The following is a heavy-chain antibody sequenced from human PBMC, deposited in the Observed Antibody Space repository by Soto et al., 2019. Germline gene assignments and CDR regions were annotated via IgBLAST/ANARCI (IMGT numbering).Heavy chain of an antibody. D-gene: IGHD3-10*01. V-gene: IGHV3-21*01. CDR3: ASGYYYGSGSYYGDAFDI. CDR2: ISSSSSYI. J-gene: IGHJ3*02. Sequence: GGSLRLSCAASGFTFSSYSMNWVRQAPGKGLEWVSSISSSSSYIYYADSVKGRFTISRDNAKNSLYLQMNSLRAEDTAVYYCASGYYYGSGSYYGDAFDIWDQGTMVTVSS. CDR1: GFTFSSYS.